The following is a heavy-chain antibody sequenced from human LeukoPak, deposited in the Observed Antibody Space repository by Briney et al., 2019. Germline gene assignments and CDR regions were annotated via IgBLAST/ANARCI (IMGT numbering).Heavy chain of an antibody. Sequence: TSETLSLTCTVSGGSISSSSYYWGWIRQPPGKGLEWIGSIYYSGSTYYNPSLESRVTISVDTSKNQFSLKLISVTAADTAVSYCARHNLPDGSGSYSTNWSATWGQGTLVTAS. V-gene: IGHV4-39*01. CDR2: IYYSGST. CDR3: ARHNLPDGSGSYSTNWSAT. CDR1: GGSISSSSYY. J-gene: IGHJ5*02. D-gene: IGHD3-10*01.